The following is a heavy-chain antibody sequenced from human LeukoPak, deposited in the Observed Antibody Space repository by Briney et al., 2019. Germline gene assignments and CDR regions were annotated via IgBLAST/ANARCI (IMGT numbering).Heavy chain of an antibody. CDR3: ARHYYHSSGSYSFDY. V-gene: IGHV4-59*07. CDR2: IYSSGST. Sequence: SDTLSLTCTVSGGSISSYYWSWIRHPPGKGLEWIGYIYSSGSTNYNTSLESRVTISVDTSKNQCSLKLSSVTAADTAVYYCARHYYHSSGSYSFDYWGQGALVTVSS. J-gene: IGHJ4*02. D-gene: IGHD3-22*01. CDR1: GGSISSYY.